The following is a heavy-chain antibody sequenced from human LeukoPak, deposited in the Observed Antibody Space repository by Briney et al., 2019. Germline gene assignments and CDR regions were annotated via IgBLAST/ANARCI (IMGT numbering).Heavy chain of an antibody. CDR3: ARSSQSDNLYYDFWSGIVDAFDI. CDR1: GYTFTSYG. V-gene: IGHV1-18*01. D-gene: IGHD3-3*01. J-gene: IGHJ3*02. Sequence: GPVKVSCKASGYTFTSYGISWVRQAPGQGLEWMGWISAYSGNTNYAQKLQGRVTMTTDTSTSTAYMELRSLRSDDTAVYYCARSSQSDNLYYDFWSGIVDAFDIWGQGTMVTVSS. CDR2: ISAYSGNT.